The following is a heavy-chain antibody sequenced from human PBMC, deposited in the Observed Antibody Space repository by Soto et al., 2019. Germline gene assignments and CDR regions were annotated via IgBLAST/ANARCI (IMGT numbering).Heavy chain of an antibody. J-gene: IGHJ2*01. D-gene: IGHD3-16*01. CDR2: ISYDGSNK. Sequence: QVQLVESGGGVVQPGRSLRLSCAASGFTFSSYAMHWVRQAPGKGLEWVAVISYDGSNKYYADSVKGRFTISRDNSKNTRYLRMHRPRAYDTAVDYCGCPTSSTRTFWCFDRWGRGTLVTVSS. V-gene: IGHV3-30-3*01. CDR1: GFTFSSYA. CDR3: GCPTSSTRTFWCFDR.